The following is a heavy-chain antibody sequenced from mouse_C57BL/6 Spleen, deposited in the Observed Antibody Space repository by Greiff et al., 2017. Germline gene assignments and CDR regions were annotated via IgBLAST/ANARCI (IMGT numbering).Heavy chain of an antibody. CDR1: GYTFTSYW. CDR3: DRWGYGRSYGDLDV. CDR2: IHPNSGST. V-gene: IGHV1-64*01. Sequence: QVQLQQPGAELVKPWASVTLSCKASGYTFTSYWMHWVQQRPGQGLEWIGMIHPNSGSTNYNEKFKSKATLTVDKSSSTDYMQLRSLTSEDSAGYDCDRWGYGRSYGDLDVWGTGTTVTVSS. D-gene: IGHD1-1*01. J-gene: IGHJ1*03.